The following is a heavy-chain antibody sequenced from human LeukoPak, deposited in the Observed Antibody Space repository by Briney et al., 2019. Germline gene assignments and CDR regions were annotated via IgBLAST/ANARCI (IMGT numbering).Heavy chain of an antibody. D-gene: IGHD3-3*01. CDR3: ARGLDFWSGKDAFDI. Sequence: GGSLRLSCAASGFTFSSYAMHWVRQAPGKGLEWVAVISYDGSNKYYADSVKGRFTISRDNSKNTLYLQMNSLRAEDTAVYYCARGLDFWSGKDAFDIWGQGTMVTVSS. CDR2: ISYDGSNK. CDR1: GFTFSSYA. J-gene: IGHJ3*02. V-gene: IGHV3-30*04.